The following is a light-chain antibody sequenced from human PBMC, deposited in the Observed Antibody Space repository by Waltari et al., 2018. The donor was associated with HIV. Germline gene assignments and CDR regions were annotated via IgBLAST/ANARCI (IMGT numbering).Light chain of an antibody. Sequence: DIQLTQSPSSRSASIGERITIACRTSQNIKNYLNWYQQRPGRAPKILIYTATTLQSGVSSRFNGNGSGTDFTLTITDLQPEDFAVYFCQQSYSSPTFGPGTTVDVK. CDR2: TAT. V-gene: IGKV1-39*01. CDR1: QNIKNY. CDR3: QQSYSSPT. J-gene: IGKJ3*01.